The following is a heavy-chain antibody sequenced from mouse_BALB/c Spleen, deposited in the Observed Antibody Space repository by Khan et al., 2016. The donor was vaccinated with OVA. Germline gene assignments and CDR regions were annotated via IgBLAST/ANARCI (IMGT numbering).Heavy chain of an antibody. J-gene: IGHJ3*01. CDR2: MWAGGST. CDR3: ARPYYCGAWFAY. V-gene: IGHV2-9*02. Sequence: VQLVESGPGLVAPSQSLSIICTVSGFSLTSYGVHWVRQPPGKGLEWLGVMWAGGSTNYNSALMSRLSISIDNSKSQVFLKMNSLQTDDTAMYCCARPYYCGAWFAYWGQGTLVTVSA. CDR1: GFSLTSYG. D-gene: IGHD1-1*02.